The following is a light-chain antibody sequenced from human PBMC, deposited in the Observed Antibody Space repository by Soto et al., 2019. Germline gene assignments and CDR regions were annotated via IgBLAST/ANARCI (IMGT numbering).Light chain of an antibody. CDR3: QQYNDWPPRWT. CDR1: QSVSTY. V-gene: IGKV3-15*01. CDR2: SAS. J-gene: IGKJ1*01. Sequence: EIVMTQSPATLSVSPGERATLSCRASQSVSTYLAWYQQKPGQAPRLLIYSASTRATGIPARFSGGGSGTEFTLTISSLQSVDFAVYICQQYNDWPPRWTFGQGTKVEIK.